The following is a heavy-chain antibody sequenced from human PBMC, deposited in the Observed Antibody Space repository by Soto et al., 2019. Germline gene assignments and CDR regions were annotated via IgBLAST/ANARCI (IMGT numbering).Heavy chain of an antibody. CDR2: IYYTGST. Sequence: PSETLSLTCTVSGGSISSGGYYWSWIRQHPEKSLEWIGYIYYTGSTYYNPSLKSRVTMSVDTSKNQFSLKLSSVTAADTAVYYCATVGGNWNYVDHWGQGTLVTVSS. CDR3: ATVGGNWNYVDH. V-gene: IGHV4-31*03. CDR1: GGSISSGGYY. D-gene: IGHD1-20*01. J-gene: IGHJ4*02.